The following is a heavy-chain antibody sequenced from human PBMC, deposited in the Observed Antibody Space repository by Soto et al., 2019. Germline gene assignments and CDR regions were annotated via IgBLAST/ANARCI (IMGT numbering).Heavy chain of an antibody. D-gene: IGHD3-3*01. Sequence: ASVKVSCKASGYTFTGYYMHWVRQAPGQGLEWMGWINPNSGGTNYAQKFQGRVTMTRDTSISTAYMELSRLRSDDTAVYYCARKADTIFGVVIYNWFDPWGQGTLVTV. CDR2: INPNSGGT. J-gene: IGHJ5*02. CDR3: ARKADTIFGVVIYNWFDP. CDR1: GYTFTGYY. V-gene: IGHV1-2*02.